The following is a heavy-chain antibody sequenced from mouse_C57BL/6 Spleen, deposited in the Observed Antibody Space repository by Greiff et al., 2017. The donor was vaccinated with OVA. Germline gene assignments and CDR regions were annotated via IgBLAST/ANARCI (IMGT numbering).Heavy chain of an antibody. Sequence: VQLQQSGPELVKPGASVKISCKASGYAFSSSWMNWVKQRPGKGLEWIGRIYPGDGDTNYNGKFKGKATLTADKSSSTAYMQLSSLTSEDSAVYFCARSVDGYYVDYWGQGTTLTVSS. J-gene: IGHJ2*01. CDR3: ARSVDGYYVDY. D-gene: IGHD2-3*01. V-gene: IGHV1-82*01. CDR2: IYPGDGDT. CDR1: GYAFSSSW.